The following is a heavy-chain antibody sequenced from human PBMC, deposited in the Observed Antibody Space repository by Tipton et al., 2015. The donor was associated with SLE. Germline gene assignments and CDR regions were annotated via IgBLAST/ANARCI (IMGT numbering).Heavy chain of an antibody. Sequence: TLSLTCTVSGDSISSYYWSWIRQPPGKGLEWIGYIYYSGSTNYNPSLKSRVTISVDTSKNQFSLKLSSVTAADTAVYYCARAARISSYYYYYYMDVWGKGTTVTVSS. J-gene: IGHJ6*03. CDR1: GDSISSYY. V-gene: IGHV4-59*01. CDR2: IYYSGST. CDR3: ARAARISSYYYYYYMDV. D-gene: IGHD2-15*01.